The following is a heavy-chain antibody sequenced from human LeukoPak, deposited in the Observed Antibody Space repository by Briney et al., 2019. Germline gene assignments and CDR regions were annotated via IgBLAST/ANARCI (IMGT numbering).Heavy chain of an antibody. J-gene: IGHJ2*01. V-gene: IGHV3-23*01. CDR3: ARALAVAGTDWYFDL. CDR2: ISGSGGST. Sequence: GGSLRLSCAASGFTFSSYAMSWVRQAPGKGLEWVSAISGSGGSTYYADSVKGRFTISRDNSKNTLYLQMNSLRAEDTDVYYCARALAVAGTDWYFDLWGRGTLVTVSS. D-gene: IGHD6-19*01. CDR1: GFTFSSYA.